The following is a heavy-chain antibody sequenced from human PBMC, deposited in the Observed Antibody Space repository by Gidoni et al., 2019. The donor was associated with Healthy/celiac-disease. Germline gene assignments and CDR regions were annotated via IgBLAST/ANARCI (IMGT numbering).Heavy chain of an antibody. CDR3: AHTVTTKGKAFDI. J-gene: IGHJ3*02. V-gene: IGHV3-23*01. D-gene: IGHD4-17*01. CDR2: ISGSGGST. CDR1: EFTFSSYA. Sequence: EVQLLESGGGLVQPGGSLRRSCAASEFTFSSYAMSLVRQAPGKGLGWVSAISGSGGSTYYADSVKGRFTISRDNSKNTLYLQMNSLRAEDTAVYYCAHTVTTKGKAFDIWGQGTMVTVSS.